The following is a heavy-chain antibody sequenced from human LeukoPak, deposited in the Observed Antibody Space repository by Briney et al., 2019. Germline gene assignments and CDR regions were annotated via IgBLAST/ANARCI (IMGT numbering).Heavy chain of an antibody. D-gene: IGHD2-15*01. CDR1: GFTFSDYY. CDR2: ISSSGSTI. Sequence: GGSLRLSCAASGFTFSDYYMSWIRQAPGKGLEWVSYISSSGSTIYYADSAKGRFTISRDNAKNSLYLQMNSLRAEDTAVYYYARGLSSGGIRGGYFDYWGQGTLVTVSS. V-gene: IGHV3-11*01. J-gene: IGHJ4*02. CDR3: ARGLSSGGIRGGYFDY.